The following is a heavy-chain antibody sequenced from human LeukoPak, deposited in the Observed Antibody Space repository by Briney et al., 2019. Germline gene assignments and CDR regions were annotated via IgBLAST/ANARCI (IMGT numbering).Heavy chain of an antibody. CDR3: ARVGFYCSSTSCYTKVDYYYYMDV. J-gene: IGHJ6*03. D-gene: IGHD2-2*02. V-gene: IGHV4-59*01. CDR2: IYYSGST. Sequence: SETLSLTCTVSGGSISSYYWSWIRQPPGKGLEWIGYIYYSGSTNYNPSLKSRVTISVDTSKNQFSLKLSSVTAADTAVYYCARVGFYCSSTSCYTKVDYYYYMDVWGKGTTVTVSS. CDR1: GGSISSYY.